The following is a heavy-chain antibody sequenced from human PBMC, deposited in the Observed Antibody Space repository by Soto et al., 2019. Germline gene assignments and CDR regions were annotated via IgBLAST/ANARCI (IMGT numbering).Heavy chain of an antibody. CDR1: GFTFSDYY. Sequence: GSLRLSCAASGFTFSDYYMSWIRQAPGKGLEWVSCISSSSSYTNYADSVKGRFTISRDNAKNTLYLQMNSLRAEETVVYYCVRVERGPQTLKAFDAWGQGTMVTVSS. V-gene: IGHV3-11*06. D-gene: IGHD1-1*01. CDR2: ISSSSSYT. J-gene: IGHJ3*01. CDR3: VRVERGPQTLKAFDA.